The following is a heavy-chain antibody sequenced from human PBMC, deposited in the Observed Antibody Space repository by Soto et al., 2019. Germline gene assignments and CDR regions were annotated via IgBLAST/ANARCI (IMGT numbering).Heavy chain of an antibody. J-gene: IGHJ5*02. Sequence: QVQLVESGGGVVQPGRSLRLSCAASGFTFSSYGMHWVRQAPNKGLEWMALIWYDGSNKYYADSVKGRFTISRDNSKNTLYLQMNSLRADDTAVYYCASSGGNSEGNWFDPWGQGTLVTVSS. CDR2: IWYDGSNK. V-gene: IGHV3-33*01. D-gene: IGHD2-21*02. CDR3: ASSGGNSEGNWFDP. CDR1: GFTFSSYG.